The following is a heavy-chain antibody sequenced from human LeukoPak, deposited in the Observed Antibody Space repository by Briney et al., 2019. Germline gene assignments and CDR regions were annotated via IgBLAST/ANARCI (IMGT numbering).Heavy chain of an antibody. Sequence: PGGSLRLSCAASGFTFGSYFMHWVRQAPGKGLEWVAVIWYDGSNKYYADSVKGRFTISRDNSKNTLYLQMNSLRAEDTAVYYCAKDRVVRGVISYYMDVWGKGTTVTVSS. CDR1: GFTFGSYF. D-gene: IGHD3-10*01. V-gene: IGHV3-33*06. CDR3: AKDRVVRGVISYYMDV. J-gene: IGHJ6*03. CDR2: IWYDGSNK.